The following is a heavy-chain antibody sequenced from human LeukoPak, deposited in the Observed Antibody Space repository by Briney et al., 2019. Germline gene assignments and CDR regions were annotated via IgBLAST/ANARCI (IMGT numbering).Heavy chain of an antibody. CDR3: ALPRRGFAFDI. CDR1: GGSISSYY. Sequence: TSETLSLTCTVSGGSISSYYWSWIRQPPGKGLEWIGYIYYSGSTYYNPSLKSRVTISVDTSKNQFSLKLSSVTAADTAVYYCALPRRGFAFDIWGQGTMVTVSS. J-gene: IGHJ3*02. CDR2: IYYSGST. V-gene: IGHV4-59*06.